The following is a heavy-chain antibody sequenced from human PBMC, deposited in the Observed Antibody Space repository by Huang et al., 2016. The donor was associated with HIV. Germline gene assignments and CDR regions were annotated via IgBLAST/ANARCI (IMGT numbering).Heavy chain of an antibody. CDR1: GYTFTNYA. J-gene: IGHJ1*01. CDR2: IRGYNGKT. Sequence: QVQLVQSGAEVKKPGASVKVSCKASGYTFTNYAINWVRQAPGQSLEWMGWIRGYNGKTNYAQKVQGRVTMTKDTSTSTAYMELRSLISDDTAVDYCARERYYYDRSGYYTPVEYFHHWGQGTLVTVSS. D-gene: IGHD3-22*01. V-gene: IGHV1-18*01. CDR3: ARERYYYDRSGYYTPVEYFHH.